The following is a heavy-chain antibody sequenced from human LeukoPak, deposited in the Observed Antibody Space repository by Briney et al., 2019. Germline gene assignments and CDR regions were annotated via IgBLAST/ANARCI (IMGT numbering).Heavy chain of an antibody. CDR1: GFTLSSYA. Sequence: GGSLRLSCAASGFTLSSYAMSWVRQAPGKGLEWVSCITRSSIYIYYADSVKGRFTISRDNAKNSLYLQMNSLRAEDTAVYYCARGRYDSSGSYSLFDYWGQGTLVTVSS. CDR3: ARGRYDSSGSYSLFDY. D-gene: IGHD3-22*01. J-gene: IGHJ4*02. CDR2: ITRSSIYI. V-gene: IGHV3-21*01.